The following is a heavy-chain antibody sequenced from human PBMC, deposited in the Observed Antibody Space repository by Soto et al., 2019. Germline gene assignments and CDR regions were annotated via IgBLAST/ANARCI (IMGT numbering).Heavy chain of an antibody. CDR3: VIDWEWRPDY. CDR2: IWHDASNE. V-gene: IGHV3-33*03. D-gene: IGHD3-3*01. Sequence: QVQLVESGGGVVQPGGSLRLSCAASGFTFSDRGIHWVRQAPGKGLEWVSFIWHDASNEHYADSVKGRFTISRDNSKDTVYLQMNSLRAEDTAVYYCVIDWEWRPDYWGQGTLVTVSP. CDR1: GFTFSDRG. J-gene: IGHJ4*02.